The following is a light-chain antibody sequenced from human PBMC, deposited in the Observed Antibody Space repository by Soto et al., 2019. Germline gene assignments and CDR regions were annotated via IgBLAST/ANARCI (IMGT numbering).Light chain of an antibody. CDR1: QTISSW. V-gene: IGKV1-5*03. J-gene: IGKJ1*01. CDR2: KAS. Sequence: VQIPQSRSTLSGCVGDRVTITWRASQTISSWLAWYQPKPGKAPKLLIYKASTLESGVPSRFSGIGSGTELTLTISSLQPYDFATYLSQKYYTYPVMFGQGTKVDIK. CDR3: QKYYTYPVM.